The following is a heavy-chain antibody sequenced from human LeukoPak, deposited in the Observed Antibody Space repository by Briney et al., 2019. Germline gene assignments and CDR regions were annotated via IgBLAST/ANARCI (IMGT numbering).Heavy chain of an antibody. Sequence: ASVKVSCKASGYTLIDYYIHWVRQAPGQGLEWMGRINPNSGDTNYAQKFEGRVTMTRDTSIRTAYMELSRLTSDDTAVYFCARDKWLRDYWGQGTLVTVSS. V-gene: IGHV1-2*02. D-gene: IGHD5-12*01. CDR2: INPNSGDT. CDR1: GYTLIDYY. J-gene: IGHJ4*02. CDR3: ARDKWLRDY.